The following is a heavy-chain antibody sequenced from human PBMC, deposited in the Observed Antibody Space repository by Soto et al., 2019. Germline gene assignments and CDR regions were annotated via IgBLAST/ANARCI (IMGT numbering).Heavy chain of an antibody. D-gene: IGHD3-10*01. J-gene: IGHJ6*02. CDR1: GYTFTGYY. Sequence: GASVKVSCKASGYTFTGYYMHWVRQAPGQGLEWMGWINPNSGGTNYAQKFQGWVTMTRDTSTSTAYMELSRLRSDDTAVYYCARDGAGVRGESYYGMDVWGQGTTVTVSS. CDR2: INPNSGGT. V-gene: IGHV1-2*04. CDR3: ARDGAGVRGESYYGMDV.